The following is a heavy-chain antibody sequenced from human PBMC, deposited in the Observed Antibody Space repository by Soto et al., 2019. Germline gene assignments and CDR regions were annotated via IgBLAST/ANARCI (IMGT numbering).Heavy chain of an antibody. J-gene: IGHJ3*02. CDR1: GFTFSDYY. D-gene: IGHD2-21*01. V-gene: IGHV3-11*01. Sequence: GGSLRLSCAASGFTFSDYYMSWIPQAPGKGLEWVSYISSSGSTIYYADSVKGRFTISRDNAKNSLYLQMNSLRAEDTAVYYCARSSSCGGDCYFDAFDIWGQGTMVTVSS. CDR2: ISSSGSTI. CDR3: ARSSSCGGDCYFDAFDI.